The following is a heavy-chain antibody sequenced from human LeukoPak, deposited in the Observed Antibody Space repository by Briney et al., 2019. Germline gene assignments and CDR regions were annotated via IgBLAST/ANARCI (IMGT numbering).Heavy chain of an antibody. D-gene: IGHD3-22*01. V-gene: IGHV3-9*01. CDR2: ISWNSGSI. J-gene: IGHJ4*02. Sequence: GGSLRLSCAASGFTFDDYAMHWVRQAPGKGLEWVSGISWNSGSIGYADSVKGRFTISRDNAKNSLYLQMNSLRAEDTALYYCAKESGGSGYYYLDYWGRGTLVTVSS. CDR1: GFTFDDYA. CDR3: AKESGGSGYYYLDY.